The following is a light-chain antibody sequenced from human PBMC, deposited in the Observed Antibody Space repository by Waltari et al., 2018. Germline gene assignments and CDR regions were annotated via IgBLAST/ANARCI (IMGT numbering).Light chain of an antibody. Sequence: QSALTQPASVSGSPGQSITISCPGTSSAVGNYDYVSWYQQYSGKAPKLMIYEFRHRPAGVFDRFSGSKSGNTASLTISGLQADDEADYYCSSYTSSDTYVFGTGTKVTVL. V-gene: IGLV2-14*01. CDR2: EFR. J-gene: IGLJ1*01. CDR3: SSYTSSDTYV. CDR1: SSAVGNYDY.